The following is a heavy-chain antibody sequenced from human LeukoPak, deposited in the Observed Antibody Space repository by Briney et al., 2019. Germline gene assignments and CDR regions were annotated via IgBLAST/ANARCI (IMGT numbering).Heavy chain of an antibody. CDR3: AKYREALAGTRGFYFDY. Sequence: GGSLRLSCAASGFTFSSYAMSWARQAPGKGLEWVSAISGSGGSTYYADSVKGRFTISRDNSKSTLYLQMNSLRAEDTAVYYCAKYREALAGTRGFYFDYWGQGTLVTVSS. V-gene: IGHV3-23*01. D-gene: IGHD6-19*01. CDR2: ISGSGGST. CDR1: GFTFSSYA. J-gene: IGHJ4*02.